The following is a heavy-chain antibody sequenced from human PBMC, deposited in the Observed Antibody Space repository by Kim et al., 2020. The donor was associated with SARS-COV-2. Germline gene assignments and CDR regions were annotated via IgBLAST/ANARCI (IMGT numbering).Heavy chain of an antibody. Sequence: ASVKVSCKASGYSFTSYGISWVRQAPGQGLEWMGWINAYSGKPEYAQKVQGRVTMTTDTSTAYMELRSLRFDDTAVYYCARGGGNSYGRGWFDPWGQGTLVTVSS. V-gene: IGHV1-18*01. J-gene: IGHJ5*02. CDR1: GYSFTSYG. D-gene: IGHD5-18*01. CDR3: ARGGGNSYGRGWFDP. CDR2: INAYSGKP.